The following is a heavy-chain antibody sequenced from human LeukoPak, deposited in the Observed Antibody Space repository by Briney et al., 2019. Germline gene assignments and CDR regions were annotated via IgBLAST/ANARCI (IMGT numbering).Heavy chain of an antibody. Sequence: SETLSLTCAVYGGSLSGYYWSWIRQPPGKGLEWIGEINHSGSTNYNPSLKSRVTISVDTSKNQFSLKLSSVTAADTAVYYCARVSTIFGFDYWGQGTLVTVSS. CDR3: ARVSTIFGFDY. CDR1: GGSLSGYY. J-gene: IGHJ4*02. D-gene: IGHD2-2*01. CDR2: INHSGST. V-gene: IGHV4-34*01.